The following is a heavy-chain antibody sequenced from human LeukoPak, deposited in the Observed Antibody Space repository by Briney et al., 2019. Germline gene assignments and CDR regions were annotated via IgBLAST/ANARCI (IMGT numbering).Heavy chain of an antibody. J-gene: IGHJ6*02. CDR3: ARARDSGSYSYYYYYYGMDV. V-gene: IGHV4-59*12. CDR1: GGSISSYY. CDR2: IYYSGST. D-gene: IGHD1-26*01. Sequence: SETLSLTCTVSGGSISSYYWSWIRQPPGKGLEWIGYIYYSGSTNYNPSLKSRVTISVDTSKNQFSLQLNSVTPEDTAVYYCARARDSGSYSYYYYYYGMDVWGQGTTVTVSS.